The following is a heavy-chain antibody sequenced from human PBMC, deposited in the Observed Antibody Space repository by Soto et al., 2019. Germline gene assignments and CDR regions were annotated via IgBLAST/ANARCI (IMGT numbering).Heavy chain of an antibody. CDR2: MNPNSGNT. J-gene: IGHJ6*02. V-gene: IGHV1-8*01. Sequence: ASVKVSCKASGYTFTSYDINWVRQATGQGLEWMGWMNPNSGNTGYAQKFQGRVTMTRNTSISTAHMELSSLRSEDTAVYYCARGRSGDYIYYYGTDVWGQGTTVTVSS. CDR1: GYTFTSYD. D-gene: IGHD4-4*01. CDR3: ARGRSGDYIYYYGTDV.